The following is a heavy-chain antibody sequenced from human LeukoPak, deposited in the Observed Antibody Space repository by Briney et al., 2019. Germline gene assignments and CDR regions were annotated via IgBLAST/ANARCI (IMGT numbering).Heavy chain of an antibody. CDR1: GXFISSSSYY. CDR2: IYYSGNT. Sequence: SETLSLTCTVSGXFISSSSYYWAWIRQPPGKGLEWIVTIYYSGNTYYNPSLKSRVTISVDTSKNQFSLKLNSVTDADTALYYCARRWSTSWTTFDYWGQGTLVTVSS. D-gene: IGHD6-13*01. J-gene: IGHJ4*02. V-gene: IGHV4-39*01. CDR3: ARRWSTSWTTFDY.